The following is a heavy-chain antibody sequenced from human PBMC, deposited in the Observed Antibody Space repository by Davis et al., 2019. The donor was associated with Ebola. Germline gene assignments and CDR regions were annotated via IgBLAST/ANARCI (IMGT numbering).Heavy chain of an antibody. CDR3: ARVRQLWLPFDY. Sequence: SETLSLTCTVSGGSISSYYWSWIRQPRGKGLEWIGYIYYSGSTNYNPSLKSRVTISVDTSKNQFSLKLSSVTAADTAVYYCARVRQLWLPFDYWGQGTLVTVSS. CDR2: IYYSGST. D-gene: IGHD5-18*01. J-gene: IGHJ4*02. CDR1: GGSISSYY. V-gene: IGHV4-59*01.